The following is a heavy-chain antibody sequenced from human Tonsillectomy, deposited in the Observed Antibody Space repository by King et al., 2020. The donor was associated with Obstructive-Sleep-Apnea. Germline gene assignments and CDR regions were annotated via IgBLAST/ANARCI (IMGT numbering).Heavy chain of an antibody. CDR3: ARFSVVIINDYYYGMDV. Sequence: QLQESGPGLVKPSGTLSLTCAVSGGSISSNNWWSWVRQPPGQGLEWIGEIFHSGGANYNPSLRSRVTISVDKSKNQFSLKLTSVTAADTAVYYCARFSVVIINDYYYGMDVWGQGTTVTVSS. CDR2: IFHSGGA. D-gene: IGHD3-3*01. J-gene: IGHJ6*02. V-gene: IGHV4-4*02. CDR1: GGSISSNNW.